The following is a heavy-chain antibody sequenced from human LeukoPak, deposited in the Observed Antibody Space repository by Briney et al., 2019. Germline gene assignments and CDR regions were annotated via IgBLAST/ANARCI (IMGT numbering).Heavy chain of an antibody. J-gene: IGHJ4*02. D-gene: IGHD4-23*01. Sequence: GGSLRLSCAASGFTFSSYSMNWVRQAPGKGLEWVSSISSSSSYIYYADSVKGRFTISRDNAKNSLYLQMNSLRAEDTAVYYCARDASQDYGGNADYWGQGTLVTVSS. CDR3: ARDASQDYGGNADY. CDR2: ISSSSSYI. CDR1: GFTFSSYS. V-gene: IGHV3-21*01.